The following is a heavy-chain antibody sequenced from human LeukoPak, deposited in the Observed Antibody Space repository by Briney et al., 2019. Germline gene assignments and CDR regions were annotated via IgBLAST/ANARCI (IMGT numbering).Heavy chain of an antibody. CDR2: INWNGGST. D-gene: IGHD1-26*01. J-gene: IGHJ6*03. V-gene: IGHV3-20*04. CDR3: ARDQGVGATYYYYYMDV. Sequence: GGSLRLXCAASGFTFDDYGMSWVRHAPGKGLEWVSGINWNGGSTGYADSVKGRFTISRDNAKNSLYLQMNSLRAEDTALYYCARDQGVGATYYYYYMDVWGKGTTVTVSS. CDR1: GFTFDDYG.